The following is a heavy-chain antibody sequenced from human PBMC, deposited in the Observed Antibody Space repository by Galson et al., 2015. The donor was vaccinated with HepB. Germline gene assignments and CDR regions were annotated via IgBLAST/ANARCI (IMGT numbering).Heavy chain of an antibody. Sequence: SLRLSCAASGFTFSDYYMSWIRQAPGKGLEWVSYISSSSSYTNYADSVKGRFTISRDNAKNSLYLQMNSLRAEDTAVYYCAKSIGSGGDYYYGMDVWGQGTTVTVSS. CDR3: AKSIGSGGDYYYGMDV. V-gene: IGHV3-11*06. CDR2: ISSSSSYT. D-gene: IGHD3-10*01. CDR1: GFTFSDYY. J-gene: IGHJ6*02.